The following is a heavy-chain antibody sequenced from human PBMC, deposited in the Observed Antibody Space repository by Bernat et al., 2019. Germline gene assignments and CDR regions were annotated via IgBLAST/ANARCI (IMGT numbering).Heavy chain of an antibody. CDR1: GFTFSSYA. Sequence: EVQLLESGGGLVHPGGSLILSCAASGFTFSSYAMSWVLQAPGKVLDWVSAISGSGCSTYYADSLKGRFTISRDNSKNTLYLKMNILRDEYTAVYYCAKVYYYYYMDVWGKGTTVTVSS. V-gene: IGHV3-23*01. CDR3: AKVYYYYYMDV. CDR2: ISGSGCST. J-gene: IGHJ6*03.